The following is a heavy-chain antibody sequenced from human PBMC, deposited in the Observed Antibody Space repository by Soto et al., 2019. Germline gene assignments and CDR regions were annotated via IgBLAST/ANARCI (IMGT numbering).Heavy chain of an antibody. V-gene: IGHV1-18*01. D-gene: IGHD3-3*01. CDR2: ISAYNGNT. CDR3: ARANYDFWSGYPLGWFDP. Sequence: QVQLVQSGAEVKKPGASVKVSCKASGYTFTSYGISWVRQAPGQGLEWMGWISAYNGNTNYAQKLQGRVTMTTDTXTXTXCMELRSLRSEDTAVYYCARANYDFWSGYPLGWFDPWGQGTLVTVSS. CDR1: GYTFTSYG. J-gene: IGHJ5*02.